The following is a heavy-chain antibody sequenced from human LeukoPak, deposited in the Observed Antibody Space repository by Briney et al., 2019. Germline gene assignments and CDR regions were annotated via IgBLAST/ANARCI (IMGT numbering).Heavy chain of an antibody. Sequence: SETLSLTCTVSGCSISSYYWSWIRQPAGKGLEWIGRIYTSGSTNYNPSLKSRVTMSVDTSKNQFSLKLSSVTAADTAVYYCAISSGSYSYGAFDIWGQGTMVTVSS. V-gene: IGHV4-4*07. CDR3: AISSGSYSYGAFDI. D-gene: IGHD1-26*01. CDR1: GCSISSYY. CDR2: IYTSGST. J-gene: IGHJ3*02.